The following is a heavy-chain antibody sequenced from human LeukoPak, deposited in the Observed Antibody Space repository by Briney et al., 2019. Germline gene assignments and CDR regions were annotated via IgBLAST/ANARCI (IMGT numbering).Heavy chain of an antibody. D-gene: IGHD2-15*01. CDR3: AKQLGYCSDGSCYFPY. CDR2: ISNNGGYT. J-gene: IGHJ4*02. Sequence: GGSLRLSCAASGFTFSNYAMSWVRQAPGKGLEWVSAISNNGGYTYYADSVQGRFTISRDNSKSTLCLQMNSLRAEDTAVYYCAKQLGYCSDGSCYFPYWGQGTLVTVSS. V-gene: IGHV3-23*01. CDR1: GFTFSNYA.